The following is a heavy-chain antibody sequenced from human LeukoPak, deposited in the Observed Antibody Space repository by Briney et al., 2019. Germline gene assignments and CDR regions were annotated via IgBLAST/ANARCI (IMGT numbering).Heavy chain of an antibody. Sequence: GGSLRLSCAASGFTFSSYSMNWVRQAPGKGLEWVSSISSSSSYIYYADSVKGRFTISRDNAKNSLYLQMNSLRAEDTAVYYCARGHPWELLPYFDYWGQGTLVTVSS. CDR2: ISSSSSYI. CDR3: ARGHPWELLPYFDY. V-gene: IGHV3-21*01. CDR1: GFTFSSYS. J-gene: IGHJ4*02. D-gene: IGHD1-26*01.